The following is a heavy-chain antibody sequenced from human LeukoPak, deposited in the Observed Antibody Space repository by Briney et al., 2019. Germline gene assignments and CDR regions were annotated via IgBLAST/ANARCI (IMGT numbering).Heavy chain of an antibody. J-gene: IGHJ4*02. CDR1: GSTFSSYA. CDR2: ISDDGSKK. Sequence: GRSLRLSCAASGSTFSSYAVHWVRQAPGKGLEWVAVISDDGSKKYYADSVKGRFTISRDQSKNTAYLQMNSLRAEDTALYYCAKRADGSSWSLGSWGQGTLVIVPS. CDR3: AKRADGSSWSLGS. D-gene: IGHD6-13*01. V-gene: IGHV3-30*18.